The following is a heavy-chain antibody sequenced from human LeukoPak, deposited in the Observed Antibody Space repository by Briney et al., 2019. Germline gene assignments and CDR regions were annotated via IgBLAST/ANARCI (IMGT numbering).Heavy chain of an antibody. D-gene: IGHD3-22*01. Sequence: GASVKVSCKASSYTFTNYAFTWVRQAPGKGLEWMGGFDPEDGETIYAQKFQGRVTMTEDTSTDTAYMELSSLRSEDTAVYYCAGIYYDSSGYWNWFDPWGQGTLVTVSS. CDR2: FDPEDGET. CDR1: SYTFTNYA. V-gene: IGHV1-24*01. J-gene: IGHJ5*02. CDR3: AGIYYDSSGYWNWFDP.